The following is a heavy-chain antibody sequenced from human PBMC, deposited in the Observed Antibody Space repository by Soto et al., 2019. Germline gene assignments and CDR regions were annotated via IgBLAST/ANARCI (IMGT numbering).Heavy chain of an antibody. CDR3: AKKVNSGPGSQYFDY. CDR1: GFTFSSYS. CDR2: FRTSGDGGTT. Sequence: GGSLRLSCAASGFTFSSYSMSWVRQAPGKGLEWVSGFRTSGDGGTTYYADSVKGRFTISRDNSKNMLFLQMNSLRAEDTAVYYCAKKVNSGPGSQYFDYWGQGTLVTVSS. V-gene: IGHV3-23*01. D-gene: IGHD3-10*01. J-gene: IGHJ4*02.